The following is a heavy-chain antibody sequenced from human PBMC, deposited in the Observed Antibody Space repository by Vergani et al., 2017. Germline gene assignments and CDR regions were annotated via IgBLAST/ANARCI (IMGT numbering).Heavy chain of an antibody. D-gene: IGHD2-15*01. Sequence: EVQLLESGGGLVQPGGSLRLSCAVSGFTFSSYAMSWVRQAPGKGLEWVSAISGSGGSAYYADSVKGRFTISRDNSKNTLYLQMNSLRAEDTAVYYCAKGRSEGWQNDAFDIWGQGTMVTVSS. J-gene: IGHJ3*02. CDR3: AKGRSEGWQNDAFDI. CDR2: ISGSGGSA. CDR1: GFTFSSYA. V-gene: IGHV3-23*01.